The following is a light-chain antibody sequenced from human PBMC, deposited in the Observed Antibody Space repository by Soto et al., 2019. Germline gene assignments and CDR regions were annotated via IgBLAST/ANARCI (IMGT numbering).Light chain of an antibody. Sequence: IQLTQSPSSLSASVVYRFTITCRASQGISSYLGWYQQKPGKAPNLLIYDASTLHSGVPSRFSGGGSGTDFTLTISSLQPEDIATYYCQHYHNLPITFGQGTRLEIK. CDR2: DAS. J-gene: IGKJ5*01. V-gene: IGKV1-9*01. CDR3: QHYHNLPIT. CDR1: QGISSY.